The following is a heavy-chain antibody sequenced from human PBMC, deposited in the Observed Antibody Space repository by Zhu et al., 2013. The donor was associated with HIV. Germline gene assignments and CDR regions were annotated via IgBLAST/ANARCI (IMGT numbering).Heavy chain of an antibody. J-gene: IGHJ6*03. V-gene: IGHV1-2*02. CDR3: ARGDRAVAGTENYYYYYMDV. D-gene: IGHD6-19*01. CDR1: GYTFTDYY. CDR2: INPNSGGT. Sequence: QVQLVQSGAEVKKPGASVKVSCKASGYTFTDYYMHWVRQAPGQGLEWMGWINPNSGGTNYAQKFQGRVTMTRDTSISTAYMELSRLRSDDTAVYYCARGDRAVAGTENYYYYYMDVVGTKGPRSPSP.